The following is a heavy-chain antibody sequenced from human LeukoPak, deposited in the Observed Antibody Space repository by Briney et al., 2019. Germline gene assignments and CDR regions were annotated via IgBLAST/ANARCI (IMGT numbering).Heavy chain of an antibody. CDR1: GGSISSYY. CDR3: ARWVSRWSGKMSAFDI. V-gene: IGHV4-59*01. CDR2: IYYSGST. D-gene: IGHD5-24*01. J-gene: IGHJ3*02. Sequence: SETLSLTCTVSGGSISSYYWSWIRQPPGKGLEWIGYIYYSGSTNYNPSLKSRVTISVDTSKNQFSLKLSSVTAADTAVYYCARWVSRWSGKMSAFDIWGQGTMVTVSS.